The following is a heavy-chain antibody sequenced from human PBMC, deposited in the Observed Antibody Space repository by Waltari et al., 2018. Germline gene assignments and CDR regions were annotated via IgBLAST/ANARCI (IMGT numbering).Heavy chain of an antibody. Sequence: QVQLQQWGAGLLKPSETLSLTCAVYGGSFSGYYWSWIRQPPGKGVEWIGEINHSGSTNYNPSLKSRVTISVDTSKNQFSLKLSSVTAADTAVYYCARGPRGLMVYARFKYYFDYWGQGTLVTVSS. CDR1: GGSFSGYY. V-gene: IGHV4-34*01. CDR2: INHSGST. CDR3: ARGPRGLMVYARFKYYFDY. D-gene: IGHD2-8*01. J-gene: IGHJ4*02.